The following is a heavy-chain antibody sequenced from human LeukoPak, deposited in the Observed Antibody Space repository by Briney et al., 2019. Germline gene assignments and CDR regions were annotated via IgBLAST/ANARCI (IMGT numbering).Heavy chain of an antibody. CDR1: GFTFSTYT. CDR2: ILTSGGT. D-gene: IGHD3-16*01. CDR3: SKRRFYADGLREFDY. J-gene: IGHJ4*02. V-gene: IGHV3-23*01. Sequence: GGSLRLSCTASGFTFSTYTMSWVRQAPGEGLKWVSGILTSGGTYYADSVKGRFTISRDNSKNTLYLQMNSLRADDTAGKYCSKRRFYADGLREFDYWGQGTLVTVSS.